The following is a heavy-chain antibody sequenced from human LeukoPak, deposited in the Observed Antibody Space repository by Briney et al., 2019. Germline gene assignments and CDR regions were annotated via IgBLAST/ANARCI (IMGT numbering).Heavy chain of an antibody. V-gene: IGHV4-59*08. Sequence: SETLSLTCTVSGGSISSYYWSWIRQPPGKGLEWIGYIYYSGSTNYNPSLKSRVTISADTTNNQCSLKLRSVTAADTAVYYCARHRYSGYETKFDFWGHGVLVTVSS. CDR2: IYYSGST. CDR1: GGSISSYY. J-gene: IGHJ4*01. CDR3: ARHRYSGYETKFDF. D-gene: IGHD5-12*01.